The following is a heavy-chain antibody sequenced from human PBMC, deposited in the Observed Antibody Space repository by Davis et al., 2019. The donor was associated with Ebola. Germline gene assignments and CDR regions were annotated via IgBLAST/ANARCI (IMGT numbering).Heavy chain of an antibody. V-gene: IGHV3-23*01. CDR1: GFTFSNYA. CDR3: ANVDTAMAWNWFDP. D-gene: IGHD5-18*01. Sequence: GGSLRLSCAASGFTFSNYAMHWVRQAPGKGLEWVSAISGSGGSTYYADSVKGRFTISRDNSKNTLYLQMNSLRAEDTAVYYCANVDTAMAWNWFDPWGQETLVTVSS. CDR2: ISGSGGST. J-gene: IGHJ5*02.